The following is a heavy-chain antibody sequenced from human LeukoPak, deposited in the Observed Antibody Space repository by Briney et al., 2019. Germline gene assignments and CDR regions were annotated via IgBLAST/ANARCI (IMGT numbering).Heavy chain of an antibody. CDR2: ISAGSSII. CDR3: ARPRYGSGTFYFDS. V-gene: IGHV3-48*01. J-gene: IGHJ4*02. D-gene: IGHD3-10*01. CDR1: GFTFDDYG. Sequence: GGSLRLSCAASGFTFDDYGMSWVRQAPGKGLEWISYISAGSSIIYYADSVKGRFTISRDDANDSLYLQMNSLRVEDTAVYYCARPRYGSGTFYFDSWGQGTLVTVSS.